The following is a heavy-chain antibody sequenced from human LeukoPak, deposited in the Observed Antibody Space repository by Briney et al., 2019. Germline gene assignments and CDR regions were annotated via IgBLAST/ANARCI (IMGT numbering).Heavy chain of an antibody. D-gene: IGHD3-10*01. V-gene: IGHV3-21*01. J-gene: IGHJ3*01. CDR2: ISSTSTYI. CDR3: ARDQTSRPYNSNHDAFDF. Sequence: AGGSLRLSCVASEFTFSSYSMNWVRQAPGEGLEWVASISSTSTYIYYADSVKGRFTISRDNAENSLFLQMNSLRAEDTAVYYCARDQTSRPYNSNHDAFDFWGRGTMVTVSS. CDR1: EFTFSSYS.